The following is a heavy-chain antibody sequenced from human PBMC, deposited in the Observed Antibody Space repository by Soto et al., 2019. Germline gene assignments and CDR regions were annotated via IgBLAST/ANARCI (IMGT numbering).Heavy chain of an antibody. V-gene: IGHV1-3*01. CDR1: GYTFTSYA. CDR3: ARDQGLGWFDP. CDR2: INAGNGNT. J-gene: IGHJ5*02. Sequence: QVQLVQSGAEVKKPGASVKVSCKASGYTFTSYAMHWVRQAPGQRLEWMGWINAGNGNTKYSQKFQGRVTITRDTSASTAYMELSSLRSEETAVYYCARDQGLGWFDPWGQGTLVTVSS.